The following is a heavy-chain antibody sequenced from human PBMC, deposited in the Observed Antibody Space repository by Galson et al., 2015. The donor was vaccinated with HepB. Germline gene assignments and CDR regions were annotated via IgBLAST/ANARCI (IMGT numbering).Heavy chain of an antibody. CDR1: GYTFTSHG. D-gene: IGHD5-18*01. CDR2: ISTHNGDT. J-gene: IGHJ3*02. CDR3: VRARYSDQAFDI. Sequence: SVKVSCKASGYTFTSHGINWVRQAPGQGLEWMGWISTHNGDTNCPQSLQGRVAMTTATSTTTVYVELRSLRSDDTAVYYCVRARYSDQAFDIWGQGTLVIVSS. V-gene: IGHV1-18*04.